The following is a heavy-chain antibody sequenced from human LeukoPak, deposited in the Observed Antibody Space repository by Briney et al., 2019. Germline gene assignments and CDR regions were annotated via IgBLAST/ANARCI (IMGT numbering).Heavy chain of an antibody. J-gene: IGHJ3*02. CDR2: LYPGDSDT. CDR1: GYSFTTYW. V-gene: IGHV5-51*01. D-gene: IGHD2-21*02. Sequence: GESLKISCKGSGYSFTTYWIVWVRQMPGKGLEWMGILYPGDSDTRYSPSFQGQVTISADKSISTAYLQWSSLKASDTAMYYRASRVTGDDAFDIWGQGTMVTVSS. CDR3: ASRVTGDDAFDI.